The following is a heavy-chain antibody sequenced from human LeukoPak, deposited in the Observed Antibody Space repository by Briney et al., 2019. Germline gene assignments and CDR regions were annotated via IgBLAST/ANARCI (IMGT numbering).Heavy chain of an antibody. J-gene: IGHJ4*02. D-gene: IGHD5-12*01. CDR2: ISTGSNYI. V-gene: IGHV3-21*01. CDR3: ARVVKGGYDY. CDR1: GFTFSSYN. Sequence: PGGSLRLSCAASGFTFSSYNINWVRQPRGKGLEWLSSISTGSNYIYYADSVRGRFTISRDNAINTLYLQMNSLRPDDTALYYCARVVKGGYDYWGQGTRVTVSS.